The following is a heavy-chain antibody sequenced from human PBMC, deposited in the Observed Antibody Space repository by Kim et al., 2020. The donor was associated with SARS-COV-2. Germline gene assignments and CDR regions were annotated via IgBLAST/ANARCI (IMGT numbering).Heavy chain of an antibody. CDR2: ISSTGSAI. CDR1: EFTFSDYY. J-gene: IGHJ3*02. CDR3: ARLRSYYDSSGYYPVRNVAFDI. D-gene: IGHD3-22*01. Sequence: GGSLRLSCAASEFTFSDYYMSWIRQAPGKGLEWVSYISSTGSAIYYADSVKGRFTISRDNAKNSLYLQMNSLRAEDTAAYYCARLRSYYDSSGYYPVRNVAFDIWGQGTMVTVSS. V-gene: IGHV3-11*01.